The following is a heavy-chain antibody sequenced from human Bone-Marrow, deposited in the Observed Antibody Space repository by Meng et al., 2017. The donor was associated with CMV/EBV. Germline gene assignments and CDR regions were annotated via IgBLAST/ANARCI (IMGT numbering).Heavy chain of an antibody. V-gene: IGHV4-61*01. CDR3: ERERGSDYDFWSGYPHYYYYYGMDV. Sequence: SETLSLNCTVSGGSVSSGSDYWSWLRQHPGKGLEWIGYIYYSGSTNYNPSLKSRVTISVDTSKNQFSLKLSSVTAADTAVYHCERERGSDYDFWSGYPHYYYYYGMDVWGQGTTVTVSS. D-gene: IGHD3-3*01. CDR1: GGSVSSGSDY. CDR2: IYYSGST. J-gene: IGHJ6*02.